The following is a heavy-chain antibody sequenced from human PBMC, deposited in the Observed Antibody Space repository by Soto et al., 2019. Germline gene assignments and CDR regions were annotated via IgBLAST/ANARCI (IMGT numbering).Heavy chain of an antibody. Sequence: PGGSLRLSCAASGFTFSSYAMSWVRQAPGKGLEWVSAISGSGGSTYYADSVKGRSTISRDNSKNTLYLQMNSLRAEDTAVYYCAKALDPDIVVVVAAWAFDYWGQGTLVTVSS. D-gene: IGHD2-15*01. CDR2: ISGSGGST. J-gene: IGHJ4*02. CDR1: GFTFSSYA. V-gene: IGHV3-23*01. CDR3: AKALDPDIVVVVAAWAFDY.